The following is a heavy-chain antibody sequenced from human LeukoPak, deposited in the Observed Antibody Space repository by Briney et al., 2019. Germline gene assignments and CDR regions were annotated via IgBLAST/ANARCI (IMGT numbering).Heavy chain of an antibody. CDR3: VKDKVDGSGSQFDS. CDR1: GFTLSNHA. CDR2: ISGSGAMT. J-gene: IGHJ4*02. D-gene: IGHD3-10*01. Sequence: GGSLRLSCAASGFTLSNHAMIWVRQAPGKGLEWVSSISGSGAMTYYADSVKGRFTISRDNAMDTLYLQMNSLRADDTAVYYCVKDKVDGSGSQFDSWGQGSLVIVSS. V-gene: IGHV3-23*01.